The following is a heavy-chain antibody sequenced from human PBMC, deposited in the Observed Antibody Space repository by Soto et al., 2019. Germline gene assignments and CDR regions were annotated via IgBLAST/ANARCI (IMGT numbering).Heavy chain of an antibody. Sequence: PSETLSLTCTVSGGSVSSGTYYWTWIRQSPGKGLEWIGCIYHSGSTKYNPSLKSRVTISLDTSKNKFSLRLSSVTAADTAVYYCERDRSLYGEYGSSSYYLDYCGRGPRVTVSS. J-gene: IGHJ4*02. V-gene: IGHV4-61*01. CDR2: IYHSGST. CDR3: ERDRSLYGEYGSSSYYLDY. CDR1: GGSVSSGTYY. D-gene: IGHD4-17*01.